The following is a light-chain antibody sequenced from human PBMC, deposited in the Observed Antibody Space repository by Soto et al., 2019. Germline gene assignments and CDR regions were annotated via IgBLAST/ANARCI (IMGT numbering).Light chain of an antibody. J-gene: IGKJ1*01. Sequence: IRMTHSPSSFSASTLYRVSITFLASQGISSYLAWYQQKPGKAPKLLIYAASTLQSGVPSRFSGSGSGTDFTLTISCLQSEDFATYYCQQSYSTPRTFGQGTKVDIK. V-gene: IGKV1-8*01. CDR3: QQSYSTPRT. CDR1: QGISSY. CDR2: AAS.